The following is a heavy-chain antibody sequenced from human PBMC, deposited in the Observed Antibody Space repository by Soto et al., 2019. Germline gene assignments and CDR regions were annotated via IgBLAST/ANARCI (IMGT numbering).Heavy chain of an antibody. Sequence: QITLKESGPTLVKPTQTLTLTCTFSGFSLSTSGVGVGWIRQPPGKALEWLALIYWDDDKRYSPSLKSRLTXTXXTSKNQVVLTMTNMDPVDTATYYCAHKTVAAGVDVWGQGTTVTVSS. D-gene: IGHD6-13*01. CDR2: IYWDDDK. V-gene: IGHV2-5*02. CDR1: GFSLSTSGVG. CDR3: AHKTVAAGVDV. J-gene: IGHJ6*02.